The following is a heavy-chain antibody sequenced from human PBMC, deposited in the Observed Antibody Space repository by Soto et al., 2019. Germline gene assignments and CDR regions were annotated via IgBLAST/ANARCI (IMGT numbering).Heavy chain of an antibody. J-gene: IGHJ4*02. Sequence: PSETLSLTCAVSGASISTGDYYWSWIRQPPGKGLEWIGYTYYTGSTYYNPPLKSRLTMSVDTSKNQLSLKLTSVTAADTAVYYCARAFDDSSGYYGGLGYWGQGTLVTVSS. CDR3: ARAFDDSSGYYGGLGY. D-gene: IGHD3-22*01. CDR1: GASISTGDYY. V-gene: IGHV4-30-4*01. CDR2: TYYTGST.